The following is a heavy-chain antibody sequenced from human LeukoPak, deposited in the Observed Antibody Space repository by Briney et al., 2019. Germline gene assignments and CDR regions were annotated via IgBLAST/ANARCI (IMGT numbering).Heavy chain of an antibody. D-gene: IGHD3-10*01. J-gene: IGHJ4*02. CDR3: ARGITMVRGVAY. Sequence: GGSLRLSCAASGFTFSSYAMHWVHQAPGKGLEWVAVISYDGSNKYYADSVKGRFTISRDNSKNTLYLQMSSLRAEDTAVYYCARGITMVRGVAYWGQGTLVTVSS. CDR2: ISYDGSNK. V-gene: IGHV3-30*04. CDR1: GFTFSSYA.